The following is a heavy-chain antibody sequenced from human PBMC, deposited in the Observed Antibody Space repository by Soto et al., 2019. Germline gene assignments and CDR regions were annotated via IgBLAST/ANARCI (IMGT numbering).Heavy chain of an antibody. V-gene: IGHV1-2*04. CDR2: INPNSGGT. J-gene: IGHJ6*02. D-gene: IGHD3-10*01. Sequence: QVQLVQSGAEVKKPGASVKVSCKASGYTFTGYYMHWVRQAPGQGLEWMGWINPNSGGTNYAQKFQGWVTMTRDTSISTAYMELSRLRSDDTAVYYCARAGGGGDRDYYGMDVWGQGTTVTVSS. CDR1: GYTFTGYY. CDR3: ARAGGGGDRDYYGMDV.